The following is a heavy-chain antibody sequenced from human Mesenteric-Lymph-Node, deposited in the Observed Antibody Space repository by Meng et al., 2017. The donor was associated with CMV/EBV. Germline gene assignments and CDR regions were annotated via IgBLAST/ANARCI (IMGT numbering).Heavy chain of an antibody. Sequence: ASVKVSCKASGYTFTSYGISWVRQAPGQGLEWMGWISAYNGNTNYAQKLQGRVTMTTDTSTSTAYMELRSLRSDDTADYYCARAVRGSPRLYYYYGMDVWGQGTTVTVSS. D-gene: IGHD2-15*01. CDR3: ARAVRGSPRLYYYYGMDV. CDR2: ISAYNGNT. V-gene: IGHV1-18*01. J-gene: IGHJ6*02. CDR1: GYTFTSYG.